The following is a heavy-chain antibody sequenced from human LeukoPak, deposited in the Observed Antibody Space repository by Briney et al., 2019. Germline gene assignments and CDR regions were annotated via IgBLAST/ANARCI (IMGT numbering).Heavy chain of an antibody. Sequence: SVKFSCKASGGTFSSYAISWVRQAPGQGLEWMGGIIPIFGTANYAQKFQGRVTITADESTSTAYMELSSLRSEDTAVYYCARDRDYCSGGSCYPDAFDIWGQGTMDTVSS. CDR2: IIPIFGTA. CDR1: GGTFSSYA. D-gene: IGHD2-15*01. V-gene: IGHV1-69*01. CDR3: ARDRDYCSGGSCYPDAFDI. J-gene: IGHJ3*02.